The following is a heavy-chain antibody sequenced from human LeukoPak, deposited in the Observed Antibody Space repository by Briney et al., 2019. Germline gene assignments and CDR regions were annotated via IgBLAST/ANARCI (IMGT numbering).Heavy chain of an antibody. Sequence: ASVKVSCKASGYTFTSYDINWVRQATGQGLEWMGWMNPNSGNTGYAQKFQGRVTMTRNTSISTAYMELSSLRSEDTAVYYCAGGPLSSSSTPYYYYMDVWGKGTTVTVSS. V-gene: IGHV1-8*01. CDR2: MNPNSGNT. CDR3: AGGPLSSSSTPYYYYMDV. CDR1: GYTFTSYD. J-gene: IGHJ6*03. D-gene: IGHD6-6*01.